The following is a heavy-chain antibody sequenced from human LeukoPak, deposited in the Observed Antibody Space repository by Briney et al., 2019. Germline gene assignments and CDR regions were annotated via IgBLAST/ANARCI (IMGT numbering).Heavy chain of an antibody. V-gene: IGHV4-4*07. CDR1: GGSISSYY. Sequence: SETLSLTCTVSGGSISSYYWSWIRQPAGEGLEWIGRIYTSGSTNYNPSLKSRVTMSVDTSKNQFSLKLSSVTAADTAVYYCARGRIVGATNNWFDPWGQGTLVTVSS. D-gene: IGHD1-26*01. J-gene: IGHJ5*02. CDR3: ARGRIVGATNNWFDP. CDR2: IYTSGST.